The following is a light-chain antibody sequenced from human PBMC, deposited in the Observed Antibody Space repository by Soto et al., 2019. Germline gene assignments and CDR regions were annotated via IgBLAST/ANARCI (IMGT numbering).Light chain of an antibody. CDR3: YTYAGGSTYL. J-gene: IGLJ1*01. V-gene: IGLV2-23*01. CDR1: SSDVGSYSF. CDR2: EDI. Sequence: QSALTQPASVSGSPGQSITISCTGTSSDVGSYSFLSWYQHHPGKAPKLIIYEDIKGPSGVSNRFSGSKSGNTASLRISGLQAEDEADYYCYTYAGGSTYLFGTGTKVTVL.